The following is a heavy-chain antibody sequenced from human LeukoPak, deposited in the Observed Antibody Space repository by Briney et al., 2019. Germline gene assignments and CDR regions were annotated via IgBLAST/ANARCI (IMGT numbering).Heavy chain of an antibody. Sequence: GGSLRLSCAASGLTFSSYAMSWVRQAPGKGLEWVSAISGSGGSTYYADSVKGRFTISRDNSKNTLYLQMNSLRAEDTAVYYCAKAWGQWGTGEYYFDYWGQGTLVTVSS. V-gene: IGHV3-23*01. D-gene: IGHD3-16*01. J-gene: IGHJ4*02. CDR1: GLTFSSYA. CDR3: AKAWGQWGTGEYYFDY. CDR2: ISGSGGST.